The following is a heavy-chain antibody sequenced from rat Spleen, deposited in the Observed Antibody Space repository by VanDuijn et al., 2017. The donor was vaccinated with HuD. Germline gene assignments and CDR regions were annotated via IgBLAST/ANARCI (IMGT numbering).Heavy chain of an antibody. CDR1: GFTFNNYW. J-gene: IGHJ1*01. D-gene: IGHD5-1*01. V-gene: IGHV5-31*01. Sequence: EVQLVESGGGLVQPGRSLKLSCVASGFTFNNYWMTWIRQAPGKGLEWVASITNTGGSTYYPNSVKGRFTISRDNAKSTLYLQMNRVRSEDTANYYWTRKELGDWYFDFWGPGTMVTVSS. CDR3: TRKELGDWYFDF. CDR2: ITNTGGST.